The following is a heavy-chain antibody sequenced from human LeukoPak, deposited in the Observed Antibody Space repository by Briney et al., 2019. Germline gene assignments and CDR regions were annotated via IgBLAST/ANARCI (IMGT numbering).Heavy chain of an antibody. V-gene: IGHV3-23*01. CDR3: AKEGIDTSYFDS. D-gene: IGHD2-2*01. J-gene: IGHJ4*02. CDR1: GFTFSSYA. CDR2: ISASGGST. Sequence: PGGSLRLSCAASGFTFSSYAMSWVRQAPGKGLGWVSAISASGGSTHYADSVKGRFTISRDISKNTLYVQMNNLRADDTAVYYCAKEGIDTSYFDSWGQGTLVTVSA.